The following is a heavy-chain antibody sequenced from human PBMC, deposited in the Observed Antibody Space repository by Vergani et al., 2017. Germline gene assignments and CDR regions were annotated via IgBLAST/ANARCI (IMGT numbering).Heavy chain of an antibody. D-gene: IGHD1-1*01. CDR2: IYPADSDT. Sequence: EVELVPSGPEMRTPGESLKISCKGSEYSFGNYWNGWVRQMPGTGLEWMGIIYPADSDTRYSPSFQVQVTISADKSISTPFLQWDSLKASDTALYYCARHTTYTDSWGQGTLVTVSS. J-gene: IGHJ4*02. V-gene: IGHV5-51*01. CDR1: EYSFGNYW. CDR3: ARHTTYTDS.